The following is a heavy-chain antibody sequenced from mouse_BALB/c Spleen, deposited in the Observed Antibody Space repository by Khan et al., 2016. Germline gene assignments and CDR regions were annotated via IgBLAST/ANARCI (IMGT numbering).Heavy chain of an antibody. CDR1: GFTFSSYA. V-gene: IGHV5-6-5*01. D-gene: IGHD1-1*01. CDR2: ISSGGNT. J-gene: IGHJ2*01. Sequence: EVELVESGGGLVKPGGSLKLSCAASGFTFSSYAMSWVRQTPEKRLEWVASISSGGNTFYPDSLKGRFTISRDNARNILYPQMSSLRSEDTAMYYCTRGVTTVVDYFDYWGQGTTLTVSS. CDR3: TRGVTTVVDYFDY.